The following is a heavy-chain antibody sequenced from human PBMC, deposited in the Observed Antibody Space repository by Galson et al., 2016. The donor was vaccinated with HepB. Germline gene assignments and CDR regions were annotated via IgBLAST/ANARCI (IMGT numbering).Heavy chain of an antibody. Sequence: SVKVSCKASGYTFTTYAMYWVRQAPGQRLEWMRWINAANGDTKYSQKLQGRGTITWDTSANTAYMELSSLRSEDTAVYYCARGHIVATVDYYYYGLDVWGQGTLVTVSS. CDR3: ARGHIVATVDYYYYGLDV. V-gene: IGHV1-3*01. CDR2: INAANGDT. CDR1: GYTFTTYA. J-gene: IGHJ6*02. D-gene: IGHD5-12*01.